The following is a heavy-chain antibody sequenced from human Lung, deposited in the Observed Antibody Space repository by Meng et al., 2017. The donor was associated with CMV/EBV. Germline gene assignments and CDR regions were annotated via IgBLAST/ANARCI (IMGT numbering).Heavy chain of an antibody. J-gene: IGHJ5*02. CDR3: ARAWYYDFLAEKGNNWFDP. V-gene: IGHV4-34*01. CDR2: INHSGST. Sequence: SQXXSLTCAVYGGSFSGYYWSWIRQPPGKGLEWIGEINHSGSTNYNPSLKSRVTISVDTSKNQLSLKLSSVTAADTAVYYCARAWYYDFLAEKGNNWFDPWGQGTLVTVSS. D-gene: IGHD3-3*01. CDR1: GGSFSGYY.